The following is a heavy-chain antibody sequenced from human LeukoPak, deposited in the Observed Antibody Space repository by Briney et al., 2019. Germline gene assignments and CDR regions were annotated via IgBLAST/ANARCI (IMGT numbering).Heavy chain of an antibody. CDR1: RFTFSSYG. V-gene: IGHV3-30*03. Sequence: GESLRLSCAAPRFTFSSYGTHWVRHAQDKGQEWVADIPDDGSNKYYVDTVKGRFNISRDSSKNTLYLQMNSLRTEDTAVYYCAGGLLGCGGGSCYPTDYWGQGTLVTVSS. CDR3: AGGLLGCGGGSCYPTDY. CDR2: IPDDGSNK. J-gene: IGHJ4*02. D-gene: IGHD2-15*01.